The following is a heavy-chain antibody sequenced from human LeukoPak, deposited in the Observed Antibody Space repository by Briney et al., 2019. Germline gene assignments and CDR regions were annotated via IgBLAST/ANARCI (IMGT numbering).Heavy chain of an antibody. CDR2: IFHDGSYK. D-gene: IGHD1-1*01. V-gene: IGHV3-30*04. Sequence: GRSLRLSCTASGFTFINYALHWVRQAPGKGLEWVAVIFHDGSYKYADSVKGRFTISRDNAKNSLYLQMNSLRAEDTAVYFCADNLSRWGQGTLVTVSS. CDR3: ADNLSR. J-gene: IGHJ4*02. CDR1: GFTFINYA.